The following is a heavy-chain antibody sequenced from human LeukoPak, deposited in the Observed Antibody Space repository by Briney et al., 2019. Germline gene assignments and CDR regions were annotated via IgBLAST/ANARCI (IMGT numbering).Heavy chain of an antibody. V-gene: IGHV3-21*06. D-gene: IGHD6-13*01. CDR3: ARGFSSSWYSPDY. J-gene: IGHJ4*02. CDR2: IGSSGTYI. CDR1: GFIFSDYG. Sequence: GRSLRLSCAASGFIFSDYGMTWVRQAPGKGLEWVSSIGSSGTYIYYADSVKGRFTISRDNAKNSLYLQMNSLRVEDTAVYFCARGFSSSWYSPDYWGQGTLITVSA.